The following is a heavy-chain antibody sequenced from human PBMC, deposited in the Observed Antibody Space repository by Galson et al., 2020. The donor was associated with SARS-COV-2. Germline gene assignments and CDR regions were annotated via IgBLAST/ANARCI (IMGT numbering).Heavy chain of an antibody. CDR1: GFTFSSYA. D-gene: IGHD5-12*01. J-gene: IGHJ4*02. Sequence: GGSLRLSCAASGFTFSSYAIHWVRQAPGKGLEWVAVISYDGSNKYYADSVKGRFTISRDNSENTLYLQMNSLRAEDTAVYYCARDFGGYSYFDYWGQGTLVTVSS. CDR2: ISYDGSNK. V-gene: IGHV3-30*04. CDR3: ARDFGGYSYFDY.